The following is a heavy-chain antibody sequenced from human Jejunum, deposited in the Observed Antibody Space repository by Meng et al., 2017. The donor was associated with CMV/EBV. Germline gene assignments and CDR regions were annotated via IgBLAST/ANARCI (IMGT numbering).Heavy chain of an antibody. CDR3: ARYSGSYSLAN. V-gene: IGHV7-4-1*02. Sequence: QVVLVESGFELKRPGASVRLSCKASGYTFTDYAMIWVRQAPGQGLEWMGWINTANGNATYAQAFTVRFVFSLDTSVNTAFLQISDLKAEDSALYYCARYSGSYSLANWGQGTLVTVSS. D-gene: IGHD3-10*01. CDR1: GYTFTDYA. CDR2: INTANGNA. J-gene: IGHJ4*02.